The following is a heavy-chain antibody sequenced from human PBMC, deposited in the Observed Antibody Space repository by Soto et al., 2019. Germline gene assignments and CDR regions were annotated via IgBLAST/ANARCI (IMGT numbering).Heavy chain of an antibody. J-gene: IGHJ4*02. D-gene: IGHD3-10*01. CDR1: GDSISSCDYY. Sequence: PSETLSLTCTVSGDSISSCDYYWSWIRQPPGKGLEWIGLIYYSGSTHYNPSLKSRVTISVDTSKNQFSLKLSSVTAADTAVYYCARDLGAGDFDYWGQGTLVTVSS. CDR2: IYYSGST. CDR3: ARDLGAGDFDY. V-gene: IGHV4-30-4*02.